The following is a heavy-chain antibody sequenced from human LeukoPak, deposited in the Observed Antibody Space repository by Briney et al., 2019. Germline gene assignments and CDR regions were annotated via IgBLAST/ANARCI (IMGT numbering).Heavy chain of an antibody. D-gene: IGHD5-18*01. CDR2: IYYSGST. V-gene: IGHV4-30-4*01. CDR1: GGSISSGDYS. CDR3: ARANSYGFDY. Sequence: SQTLSLTCTVSGGSISSGDYSWSWIRQPPGKGLEWIGYIYYSGSTYYNPSLKSRVTISVDTSKNQFSLKLSSVTAADTAVYCCARANSYGFDYWGQGTLVTVSS. J-gene: IGHJ4*02.